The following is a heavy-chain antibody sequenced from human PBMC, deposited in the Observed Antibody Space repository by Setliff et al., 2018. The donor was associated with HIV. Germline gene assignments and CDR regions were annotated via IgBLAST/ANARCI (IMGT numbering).Heavy chain of an antibody. V-gene: IGHV4-59*08. J-gene: IGHJ4*02. D-gene: IGHD5-12*01. Sequence: SETLSLTCTVSGDSIRGSYWGWVRQPPGKGLEWMGYVFYTGFAAYNPSLKSRLTISVDTSKNQFSLTLTSVTAAATAVYYCARQMPIPGIAITPVDYWGQGALVTVSS. CDR3: ARQMPIPGIAITPVDY. CDR1: GDSIRGSY. CDR2: VFYTGFA.